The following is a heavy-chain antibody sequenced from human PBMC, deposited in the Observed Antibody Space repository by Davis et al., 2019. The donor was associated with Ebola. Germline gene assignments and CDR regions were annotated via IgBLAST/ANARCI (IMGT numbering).Heavy chain of an antibody. CDR1: GGSISSYY. Sequence: MPSETLSLTCTVSGGSISSYYWSWIRQPPAKGLEWIGYIYYSGSTNYNPSLKSRVTISVDTSKNQFSLKLSSVTAADTAVYYCARGRQYSWFDPWGQGTLVTVSS. J-gene: IGHJ5*02. CDR2: IYYSGST. V-gene: IGHV4-59*12. CDR3: ARGRQYSWFDP. D-gene: IGHD2/OR15-2a*01.